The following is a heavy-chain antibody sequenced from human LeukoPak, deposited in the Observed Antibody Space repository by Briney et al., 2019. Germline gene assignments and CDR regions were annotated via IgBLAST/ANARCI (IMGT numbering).Heavy chain of an antibody. CDR2: IRYDGSNK. CDR1: GFTFSSYG. V-gene: IGHV3-30*02. D-gene: IGHD5-12*01. CDR3: AKGGGYEAQYYYYYMDV. Sequence: QTGGSLRLSCAASGFTFSSYGMHWVRQAPGKGLEWVAFIRYDGSNKYYADSVKGRFTISRDNSKNTLYLHVNSLRPEDTAVYYCAKGGGYEAQYYYYYMDVWGKGTTVTISS. J-gene: IGHJ6*03.